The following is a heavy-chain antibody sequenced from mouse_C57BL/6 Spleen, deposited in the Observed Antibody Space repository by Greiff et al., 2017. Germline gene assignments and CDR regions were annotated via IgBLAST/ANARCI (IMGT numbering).Heavy chain of an antibody. V-gene: IGHV14-4*01. D-gene: IGHD2-4*01. Sequence: VQLKQSGAELVRPGASVKLSCTASGFNIKDDYMHWVKQRPEQGLEWIGWIDPENGDTEYASKFQGKATITADTSSNTAYLQLSSLTSEDTAVYYCTTGGIYYDYDGDYWGQGTTLTVSS. CDR3: TTGGIYYDYDGDY. CDR1: GFNIKDDY. CDR2: IDPENGDT. J-gene: IGHJ2*01.